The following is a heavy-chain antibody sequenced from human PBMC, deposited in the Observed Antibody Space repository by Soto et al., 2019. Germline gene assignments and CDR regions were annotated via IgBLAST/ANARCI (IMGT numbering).Heavy chain of an antibody. D-gene: IGHD2-8*01. CDR3: ARRYCTNGVCPFDS. J-gene: IGHJ4*02. V-gene: IGHV3-21*01. CDR2: ISSRSSGI. Sequence: EVQLVESGGGLVKPGGSLRPSCEASGFTFSSYSMSWVRQAPGKGLEWVSSISSRSSGIYYADSVKGRFTISRDNAKDSLYLQMNSLGAEDTAVYYCARRYCTNGVCPFDSWGQGALVTVSS. CDR1: GFTFSSYS.